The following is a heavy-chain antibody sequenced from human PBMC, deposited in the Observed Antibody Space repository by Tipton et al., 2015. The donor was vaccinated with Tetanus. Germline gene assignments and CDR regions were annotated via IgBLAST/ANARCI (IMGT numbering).Heavy chain of an antibody. CDR2: IYQSAST. J-gene: IGHJ6*02. D-gene: IGHD3-22*01. Sequence: TLSLTCTVSGGSVNRGSYYWSWIRQPPGKGLEWIGYIYQSASTSYSPSLESRVTISLETSKDQLSMRLSSMTAADTAVYYCARDGPYYSDTSNDYHFSGMDVWGQGTTVTVSS. CDR1: GGSVNRGSYY. CDR3: ARDGPYYSDTSNDYHFSGMDV. V-gene: IGHV4-61*01.